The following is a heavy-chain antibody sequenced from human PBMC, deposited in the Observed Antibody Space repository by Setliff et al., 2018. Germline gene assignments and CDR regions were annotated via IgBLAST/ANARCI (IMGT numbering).Heavy chain of an antibody. V-gene: IGHV4-38-2*02. CDR3: ARDASASDGRNAFDI. Sequence: SETLSLTCAVSGSAITSGHYWGWIRQPPGKGGLEWIGSFRPSGRTYYNPSLKSRVTLSLDTSRKQFSLKLTSVTAADTAVYYCARDASASDGRNAFDIWGQGTMVTVSS. J-gene: IGHJ3*02. D-gene: IGHD1-26*01. CDR1: GSAITSGHY. CDR2: FRPSGRT.